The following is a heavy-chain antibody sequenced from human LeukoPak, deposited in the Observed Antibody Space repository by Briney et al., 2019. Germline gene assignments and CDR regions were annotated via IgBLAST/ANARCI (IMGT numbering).Heavy chain of an antibody. V-gene: IGHV3-30*18. J-gene: IGHJ4*02. CDR2: ISYDGSNK. CDR1: GFTFSSYG. D-gene: IGHD3-22*01. CDR3: AKEDYYDSSGYLTDY. Sequence: PGRSLRLSCAASGFTFSSYGMHWVRQAPGKGLEWVAVISYDGSNKYYADSVKGRFTISRDNSKNTLYLQMNSLRAEDTAVYYCAKEDYYDSSGYLTDYWGQGTLVTVSS.